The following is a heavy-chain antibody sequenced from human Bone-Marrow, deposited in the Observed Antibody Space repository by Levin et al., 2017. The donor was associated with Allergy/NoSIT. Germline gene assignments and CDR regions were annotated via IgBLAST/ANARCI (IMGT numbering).Heavy chain of an antibody. CDR2: ISYDGSNK. CDR3: AKEYEAHPTSWFDP. J-gene: IGHJ5*02. D-gene: IGHD2-2*01. V-gene: IGHV3-30*18. Sequence: GGSLRLSCAASGFTFSSYGMHWVRQAPGKGLEWVAVISYDGSNKYYADSVKGRFTISRDNSKNTLYLQMNSLRAEDTAVYYCAKEYEAHPTSWFDPWGQGTLVTVSS. CDR1: GFTFSSYG.